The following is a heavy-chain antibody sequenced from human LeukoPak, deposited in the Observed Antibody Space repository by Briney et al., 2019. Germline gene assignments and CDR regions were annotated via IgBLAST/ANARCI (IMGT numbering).Heavy chain of an antibody. Sequence: GGSLRLSCAASGFTFSSHSMNWVRQAPGKGLEWVAFIRFDGSHKYYADSVKGRVTISRDNSKNTVYLEMNSLRAEDTAVYYCAKGVDTPMVMYYWGQGTLVTVSS. CDR1: GFTFSSHS. CDR3: AKGVDTPMVMYY. D-gene: IGHD5-18*01. V-gene: IGHV3-30*02. CDR2: IRFDGSHK. J-gene: IGHJ4*02.